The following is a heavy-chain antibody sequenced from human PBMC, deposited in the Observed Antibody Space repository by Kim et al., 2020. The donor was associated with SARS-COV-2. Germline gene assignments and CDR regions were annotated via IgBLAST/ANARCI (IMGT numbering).Heavy chain of an antibody. CDR2: ITGDGDTT. V-gene: IGHV3-43*02. CDR1: GFNFDDFA. J-gene: IGHJ6*02. D-gene: IGHD3-10*01. Sequence: GGSLRLSCAASGFNFDDFAMHWVRQAPGKGLEWVSLITGDGDTTFYADSVKGRFTISRDNRGNSLYLQMNNLRSKDTALYYCAKDYPPTYYYGSGSYSPHHHYGMDVWGQGTTVTV. CDR3: AKDYPPTYYYGSGSYSPHHHYGMDV.